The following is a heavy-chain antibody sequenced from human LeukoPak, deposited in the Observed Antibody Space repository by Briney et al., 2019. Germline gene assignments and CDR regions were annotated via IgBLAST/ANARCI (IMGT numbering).Heavy chain of an antibody. J-gene: IGHJ3*02. CDR2: INPNSGGT. D-gene: IGHD5-12*01. CDR1: GYTFTGYY. Sequence: ASVKVSCKASGYTFTGYYMHWVRQAPGQGLEWMGWINPNSGGTNYAQKFQGWVTMTRDTSISTAYMELSRLRSDDTAVYYCARGGGYSGYEDAFDIWGQGTMVTVSS. V-gene: IGHV1-2*04. CDR3: ARGGGYSGYEDAFDI.